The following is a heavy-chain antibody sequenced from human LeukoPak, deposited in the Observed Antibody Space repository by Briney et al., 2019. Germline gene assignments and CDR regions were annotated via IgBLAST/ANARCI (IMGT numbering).Heavy chain of an antibody. CDR3: ARAAADYGSGSYSNWFDP. CDR2: INPNSGGT. V-gene: IGHV1-2*02. J-gene: IGHJ5*02. CDR1: GYTFTSYG. D-gene: IGHD3-10*01. Sequence: ASVKVSCKASGYTFTSYGISWVRQAPGQGLEWMGWINPNSGGTNYAQKFQGRVTMTRDTSISTAYMELSRLRSDDTAVYYCARAAADYGSGSYSNWFDPWGQGTLVTVSS.